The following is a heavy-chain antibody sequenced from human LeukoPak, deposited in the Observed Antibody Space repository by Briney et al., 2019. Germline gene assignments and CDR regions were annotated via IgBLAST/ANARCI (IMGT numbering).Heavy chain of an antibody. CDR2: INHSGST. D-gene: IGHD6-19*01. Sequence: PSETLSLTCAVYGGSFSGFYGGWIRHPPGRGLGWVGEINHSGSTTYNPSLKSRVTISVDTSKNQFSLKLSSVTAAETAVYYCARGVPLSGFDPWGQGTLVTVSS. CDR1: GGSFSGFY. CDR3: ARGVPLSGFDP. V-gene: IGHV4-34*01. J-gene: IGHJ5*02.